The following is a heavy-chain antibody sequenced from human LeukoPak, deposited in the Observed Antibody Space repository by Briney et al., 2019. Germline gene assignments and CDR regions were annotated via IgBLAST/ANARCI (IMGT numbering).Heavy chain of an antibody. CDR3: ARDPVDSTPYFDY. J-gene: IGHJ4*02. V-gene: IGHV3-11*01. CDR1: GFTFSDYY. D-gene: IGHD3-22*01. CDR2: ISSSGSTI. Sequence: GGSLRLSCAASGFTFSDYYMSWIRQAPGKGLEWVSYISSSGSTIYYADSVKGRFTISRDNAKNSLYLQMNSLRAEDTAVYYCARDPVDSTPYFDYWGQGTLVTVSS.